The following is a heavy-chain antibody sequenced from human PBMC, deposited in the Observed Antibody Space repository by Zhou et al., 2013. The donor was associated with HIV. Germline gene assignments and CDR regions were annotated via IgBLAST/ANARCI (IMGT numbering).Heavy chain of an antibody. CDR3: ASSFFDRGDY. Sequence: QVHLVQSGDEVKKPGASVMLSCKAAGYTFNLYDVSWVRQAPGQGLEWMGWSSGDNGNTDYSRKFQGRVTMTTDTSTSTAYMELRSLRSDDTAVYYCASSFFDRGDYWGQGTLVTVSS. J-gene: IGHJ4*02. CDR2: SSGDNGNT. V-gene: IGHV1-18*01. D-gene: IGHD3-3*01. CDR1: GYTFNLYD.